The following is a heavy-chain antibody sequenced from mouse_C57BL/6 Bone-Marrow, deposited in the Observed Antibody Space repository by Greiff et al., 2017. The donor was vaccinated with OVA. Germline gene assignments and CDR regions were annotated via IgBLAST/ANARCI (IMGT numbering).Heavy chain of an antibody. CDR3: EVTTRYFDV. CDR1: GYTFTSYW. D-gene: IGHD2-5*01. J-gene: IGHJ1*03. Sequence: QVQLQQPGAELVMPGASVKLSCKASGYTFTSYWMHWVKQRPGQGLEWIGEIDPSDSYTNYNQKFKGKSTFTVDKSSSTAYMQLSSLTSEDSAVYYCEVTTRYFDVWGTGTTVTVSS. CDR2: IDPSDSYT. V-gene: IGHV1-69*01.